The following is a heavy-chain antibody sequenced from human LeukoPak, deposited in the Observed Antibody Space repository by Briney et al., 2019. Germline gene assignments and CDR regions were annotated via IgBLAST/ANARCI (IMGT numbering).Heavy chain of an antibody. Sequence: GGSLRLSCAASGFTVSSNYMSWVRQAPGKGLEWVSVIYSGGSTYYADSVKGRFTISRDNSKNTLYLQMNSLRAEDTAVYYCARSYYYDSSFDYWGQGTLVPVSS. J-gene: IGHJ4*02. D-gene: IGHD3-22*01. CDR2: IYSGGST. CDR3: ARSYYYDSSFDY. CDR1: GFTVSSNY. V-gene: IGHV3-53*01.